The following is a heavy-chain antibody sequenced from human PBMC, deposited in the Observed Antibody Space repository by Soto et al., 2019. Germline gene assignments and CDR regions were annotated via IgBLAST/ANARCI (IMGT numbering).Heavy chain of an antibody. CDR3: ARKSFSSTSRFDY. Sequence: SETLSLTCTVSGGSINSGGYYWSWIRQHPGKGLEWIGYIYYSGSTYYNPSLKSRVTISVDTSKNQFSLKLSSVTAADTAVYFCARKSFSSTSRFDYWGQGTLVTVSS. CDR2: IYYSGST. J-gene: IGHJ4*02. D-gene: IGHD6-19*01. V-gene: IGHV4-31*03. CDR1: GGSINSGGYY.